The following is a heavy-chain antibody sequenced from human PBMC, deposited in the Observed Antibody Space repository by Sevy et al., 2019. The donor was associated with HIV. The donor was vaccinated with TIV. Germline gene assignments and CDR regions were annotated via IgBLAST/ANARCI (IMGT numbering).Heavy chain of an antibody. Sequence: SETLSLTCTVSGGSISSYYWSWIRQPPGKGLEWIGYIYYSGSTNYNPSLKSRVTISVDTSKNQFSLKLSSVTAADTAVYYCARGRGSGWYEGNYYYYYMDVWGKRTSVTVSS. J-gene: IGHJ6*03. CDR3: ARGRGSGWYEGNYYYYYMDV. D-gene: IGHD6-19*01. CDR1: GGSISSYY. CDR2: IYYSGST. V-gene: IGHV4-59*01.